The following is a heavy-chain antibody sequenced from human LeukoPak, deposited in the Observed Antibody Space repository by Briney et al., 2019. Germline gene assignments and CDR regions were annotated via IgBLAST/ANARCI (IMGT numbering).Heavy chain of an antibody. CDR1: GFTFSNSY. J-gene: IGHJ4*02. Sequence: GGSLRLSCAASGFTFSNSYMSWVRQAPGKGLQWVSGISGSGSRTYYADSVKGRFTISRDNSKNTLYLQMNSLRAEDTAIYYCAKDFGSGSGTYYYFDFWGRGTLVTVSS. CDR2: ISGSGSRT. V-gene: IGHV3-23*01. D-gene: IGHD1-26*01. CDR3: AKDFGSGSGTYYYFDF.